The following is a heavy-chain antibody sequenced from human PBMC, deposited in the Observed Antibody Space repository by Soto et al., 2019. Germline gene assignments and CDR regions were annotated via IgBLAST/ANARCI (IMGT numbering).Heavy chain of an antibody. D-gene: IGHD6-6*01. CDR3: ARGLSSPSATGI. V-gene: IGHV4-39*01. CDR1: GGSVSSCCNY. CDR2: IHNSGST. J-gene: IGHJ4*02. Sequence: QPQLQESGPGLVKPSETLSLTCTVSGGSVSSCCNYWGWVRQPPGKGLEWIGSIHNSGSTSYNPSLGSRVTISVDTPKNQFSLTLTSVTAADTAVYYCARGLSSPSATGIWGQGILVTVSS.